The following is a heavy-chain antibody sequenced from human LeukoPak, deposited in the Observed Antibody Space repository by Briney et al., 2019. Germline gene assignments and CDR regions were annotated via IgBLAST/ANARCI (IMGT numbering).Heavy chain of an antibody. CDR3: ARRSSSGWYFDY. CDR1: GSISSSSYY. Sequence: SETLSLTCTVGSISSSSYYWGWIHQPPGKGLEWIGNIYSGENTYYNPSLKSRVTISVDTSKTQFSLKLSSVTAADTAVYYCARRSSSGWYFDYWGQGTLVTVSS. V-gene: IGHV4-39*01. J-gene: IGHJ4*02. D-gene: IGHD6-19*01. CDR2: IYSGENT.